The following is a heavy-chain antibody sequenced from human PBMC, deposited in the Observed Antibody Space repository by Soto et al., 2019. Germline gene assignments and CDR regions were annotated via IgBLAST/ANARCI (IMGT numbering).Heavy chain of an antibody. V-gene: IGHV3-33*01. CDR3: ARDYHIAVAGIDY. CDR2: IWYDGSNK. Sequence: PGGSLRLSCAASGFTFSSYGMHWVRQAPGKGLEWVAVIWYDGSNKYYADSVKGRFTISRDNSKNTLYLQMNSLRAEDTAVYYCARDYHIAVAGIDYWGQGTLVTVPQ. J-gene: IGHJ4*02. D-gene: IGHD6-19*01. CDR1: GFTFSSYG.